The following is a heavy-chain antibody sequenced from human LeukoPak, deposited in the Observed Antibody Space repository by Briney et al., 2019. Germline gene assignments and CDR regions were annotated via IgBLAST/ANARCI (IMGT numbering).Heavy chain of an antibody. V-gene: IGHV1-18*01. CDR2: SSAYNGNT. Sequence: ASVKVSCTASGYTFTSYGISWVRQAPAQGLEWMGWSSAYNGNTNYAQKLQGRVTMTTDTSTSTAYMELRSLRSDDTAAYFCASGVPVVDTLYLFAYWGQRPLLTVSS. CDR3: ASGVPVVDTLYLFAY. D-gene: IGHD2-15*01. CDR1: GYTFTSYG. J-gene: IGHJ4*02.